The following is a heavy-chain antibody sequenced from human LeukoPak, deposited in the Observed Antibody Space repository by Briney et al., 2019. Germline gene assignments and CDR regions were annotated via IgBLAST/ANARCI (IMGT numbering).Heavy chain of an antibody. D-gene: IGHD2-21*02. V-gene: IGHV3-7*01. CDR2: IKQDGNEK. J-gene: IGHJ4*02. CDR3: ASIVVVTATRPDY. Sequence: GGSLRLSCAASGFTFSSYWMSWVRQAPGKGLEWVANIKQDGNEKYYVDSVKGRFTISRDNAKNSLYLQMNSLRAEDTAVYYCASIVVVTATRPDYWGQGTLVTVSS. CDR1: GFTFSSYW.